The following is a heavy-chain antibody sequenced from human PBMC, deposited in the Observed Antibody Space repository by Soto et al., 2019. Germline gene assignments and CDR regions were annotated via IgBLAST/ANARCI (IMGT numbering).Heavy chain of an antibody. D-gene: IGHD3-22*01. V-gene: IGHV4-39*01. CDR1: GGSISSSSYY. CDR3: ARRLYYDSSGFEGGGMDV. Sequence: PSETVSLTCTVSGGSISSSSYYWGWIRQPPGKGLEWIGSIYYSGSTYYSPSLKSRVTISVDTSKNQFSLKLSSVTAADTAVYYCARRLYYDSSGFEGGGMDVWGQGTTVTVSS. CDR2: IYYSGST. J-gene: IGHJ6*02.